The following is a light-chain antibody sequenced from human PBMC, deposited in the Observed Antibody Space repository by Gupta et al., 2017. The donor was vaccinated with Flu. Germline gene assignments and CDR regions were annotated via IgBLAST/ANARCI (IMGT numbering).Light chain of an antibody. CDR1: SSDVGGYNY. CDR3: SSYTSTTTLI. CDR2: EVT. J-gene: IGLJ2*01. Sequence: QSALTQPASVSGSPGQSITISCTGTSSDVGGYNYVSWYQLHPGKAPKLMIYEVTYRPSGISNRFSGSKSGNTASLTISGLPDYYCSSYTSTTTLIFGGGTKLTVL. V-gene: IGLV2-14*01.